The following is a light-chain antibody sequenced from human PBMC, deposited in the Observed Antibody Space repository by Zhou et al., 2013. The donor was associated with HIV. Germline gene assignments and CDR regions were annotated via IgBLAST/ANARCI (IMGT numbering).Light chain of an antibody. CDR2: AAS. J-gene: IGKJ2*01. CDR1: QAIGKS. CDR3: QKYNGAPL. Sequence: DIQMTQSPSSLSASVGDTITITCRASQAIGKSLAWYQQRPGDVPRLLIFAASTLQPGVPSRLSGSGSGTDFTLTISSLQPEDVATYYCQKYNGAPLFGQGTRLEI. V-gene: IGKV1-27*01.